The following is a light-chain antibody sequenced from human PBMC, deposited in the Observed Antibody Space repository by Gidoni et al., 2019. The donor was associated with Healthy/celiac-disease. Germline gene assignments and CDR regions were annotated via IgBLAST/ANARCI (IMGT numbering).Light chain of an antibody. CDR3: QQSYSTPFT. J-gene: IGKJ3*01. CDR2: AAS. CDR1: QSISSY. V-gene: IGKV1-39*01. Sequence: DIQMTQSPSSLSASVGDRVTITCRASQSISSYLNWYQQKPGKAPKLLIYAASSLQSGVPSRFSGSGSGTDFTLTISSVQPEDFATYYCQQSYSTPFTFGPGTKVEIK.